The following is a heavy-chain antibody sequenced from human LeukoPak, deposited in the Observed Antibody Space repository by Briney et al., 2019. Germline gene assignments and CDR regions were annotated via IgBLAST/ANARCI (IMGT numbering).Heavy chain of an antibody. CDR1: GFTFSSYA. J-gene: IGHJ4*02. CDR2: ISYDGSNK. CDR3: ARSFGVVIPYFDY. V-gene: IGHV3-30-3*01. Sequence: PGGSLRLSCAASGFTFSSYAMHWVRQAPGKGLEWVAVISYDGSNKYYADSVKGRFTISRDNSKNTLYLQMNSLRAEDTAVYYCARSFGVVIPYFDYWGQGTLVTVSS. D-gene: IGHD3-3*01.